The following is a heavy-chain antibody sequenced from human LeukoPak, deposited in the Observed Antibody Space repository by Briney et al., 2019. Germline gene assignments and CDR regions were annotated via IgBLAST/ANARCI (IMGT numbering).Heavy chain of an antibody. V-gene: IGHV3-11*01. D-gene: IGHD3-22*01. Sequence: GGSLRLSCAASGFTFSDYYMSWIRQAPGKGLEWIAYINSGGTLMYHADSVKGRFTISRDNTKNSLYLQMNSLRAEDTAVYYCARIPPDDSSVIWFDPWGQGTLVTVSS. CDR1: GFTFSDYY. J-gene: IGHJ5*02. CDR2: INSGGTLM. CDR3: ARIPPDDSSVIWFDP.